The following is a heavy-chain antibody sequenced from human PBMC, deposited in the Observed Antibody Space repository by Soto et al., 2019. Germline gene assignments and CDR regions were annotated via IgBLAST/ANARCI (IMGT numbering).Heavy chain of an antibody. J-gene: IGHJ6*02. CDR3: ARGDSTDCSNGVCSFFYNHDMDV. Sequence: ASVKVSCKASGYTFTSYGISWVRQAPGQVLEWMGWISAYNGNTNYAQKLQGRVTMTTDTSMSTAYMELTRLTSDDTAIYYCARGDSTDCSNGVCSFFYNHDMDVWGQGTTVTVS. CDR1: GYTFTSYG. CDR2: ISAYNGNT. D-gene: IGHD2-8*01. V-gene: IGHV1-18*04.